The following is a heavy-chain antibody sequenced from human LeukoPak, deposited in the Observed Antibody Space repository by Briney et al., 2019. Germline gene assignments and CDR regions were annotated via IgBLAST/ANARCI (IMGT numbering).Heavy chain of an antibody. Sequence: GGSLRLSCAASVFTFSSYVMHWVRQAPGKGLEWVAVIWYDGSNKYYADSVKGRFTISRDNSKNTLYLQMNSLRAEDTAVYYCARDKGGGIAAAYDYWGQGTLVTVSS. V-gene: IGHV3-33*01. CDR2: IWYDGSNK. CDR1: VFTFSSYV. D-gene: IGHD6-13*01. J-gene: IGHJ4*02. CDR3: ARDKGGGIAAAYDY.